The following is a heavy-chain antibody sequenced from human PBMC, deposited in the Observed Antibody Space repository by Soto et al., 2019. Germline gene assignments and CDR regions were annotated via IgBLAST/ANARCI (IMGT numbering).Heavy chain of an antibody. CDR1: GGTFSSYA. J-gene: IGHJ6*02. CDR2: IIPIFGTA. Sequence: ASVKVSCKASGGTFSSYAISWVRQAPGQGLEWMGGIIPIFGTANYAQKFQGRVTITAGKSTSTAYMELSSLRSEDTAVYYCARDVPSLRRVNYYYGMDVWGQGTTVTVSS. V-gene: IGHV1-69*06. CDR3: ARDVPSLRRVNYYYGMDV. D-gene: IGHD2-2*01.